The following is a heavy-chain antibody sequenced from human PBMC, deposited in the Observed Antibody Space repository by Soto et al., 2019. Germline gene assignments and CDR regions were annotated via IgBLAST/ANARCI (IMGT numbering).Heavy chain of an antibody. J-gene: IGHJ4*01. D-gene: IGHD1-1*01. Sequence: ASVKVSCKASGYTFITFDINWVRQAPGQGLEWMGWMNPYNGNAGYAQKFQGRVTMTRNTSISTAYMELSSLKSNDTAVYFCARRKERSGPHYFD. CDR2: MNPYNGNA. V-gene: IGHV1-8*01. CDR3: ARRKERSGPHYFD. CDR1: GYTFITFD.